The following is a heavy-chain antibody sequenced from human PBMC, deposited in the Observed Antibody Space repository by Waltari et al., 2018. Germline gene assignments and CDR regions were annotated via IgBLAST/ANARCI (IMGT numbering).Heavy chain of an antibody. Sequence: QVQLVESGGGVVQPGGSLRLSCAASGLPFSSYGMHWVRQAPGKGLEWVAFIRYDGSNKYYADSVKGRFTISRDNSKNTLYLQMNSLRAEDTAVYYCAKDFDYWGQGTLVTVSS. V-gene: IGHV3-30*02. CDR2: IRYDGSNK. J-gene: IGHJ4*02. CDR3: AKDFDY. CDR1: GLPFSSYG.